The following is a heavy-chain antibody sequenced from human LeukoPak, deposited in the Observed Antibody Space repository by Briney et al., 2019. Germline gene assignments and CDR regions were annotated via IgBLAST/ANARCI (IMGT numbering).Heavy chain of an antibody. D-gene: IGHD5-12*01. CDR1: GFTFSSYW. V-gene: IGHV3-23*01. CDR2: ISGSGGST. J-gene: IGHJ6*02. Sequence: PGGSLRLSCAASGFTFSSYWMYWVRQAPGKGLVWVSAISGSGGSTYYADSVKGRFTISRDNSKNTLYLQMNSLRAEDTAVYYCAKVSGPYYYYYGMDVWGQGTTVTVSS. CDR3: AKVSGPYYYYYGMDV.